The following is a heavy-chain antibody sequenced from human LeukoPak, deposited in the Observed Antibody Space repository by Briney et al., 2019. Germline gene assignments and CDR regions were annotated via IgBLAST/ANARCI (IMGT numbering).Heavy chain of an antibody. CDR1: GGSISSSSYY. CDR2: IYYRGST. V-gene: IGHV4-39*01. Sequence: SETLSLTCTVSGGSISSSSYYWRWIRQPPGKGLEWIGSIYYRGSTYYNPSLKSRVTISVDTSKNQFSLKLSSVTAADTAVYYCARVIPAAGYMDVWGKGTTVTVSS. J-gene: IGHJ6*03. D-gene: IGHD6-13*01. CDR3: ARVIPAAGYMDV.